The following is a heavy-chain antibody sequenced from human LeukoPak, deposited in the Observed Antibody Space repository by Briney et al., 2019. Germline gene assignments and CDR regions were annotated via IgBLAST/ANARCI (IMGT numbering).Heavy chain of an antibody. CDR1: GFTFSSYA. V-gene: IGHV3-23*01. J-gene: IGHJ3*02. D-gene: IGHD1-20*01. Sequence: GGSLRLSCAASGFTFSSYAMSWVRQAPGKGLEWVSAISGSGGSTYYADSVKGRFTISRDNSKNTLYLQMNSLRAEDTAVYYCARSLPPYNWSFNDAFDIWGQGTMVTVSS. CDR2: ISGSGGST. CDR3: ARSLPPYNWSFNDAFDI.